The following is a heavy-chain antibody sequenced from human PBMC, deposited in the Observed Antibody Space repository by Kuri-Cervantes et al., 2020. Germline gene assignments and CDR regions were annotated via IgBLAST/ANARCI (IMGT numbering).Heavy chain of an antibody. CDR3: ARDRLVSSGIYYYYGMDV. V-gene: IGHV3-21*01. CDR1: GFTFSSYS. J-gene: IGHJ6*02. D-gene: IGHD6-25*01. CDR2: ISSSSSYI. Sequence: GESLQISCAASGFTFSSYSMNWVRQAPGKGLEWVSSISSSSSYIYYADSVKGRFTISRDNAKNSLDLQMNSLRAEDTAVYYCARDRLVSSGIYYYYGMDVWGQGTTVTVSS.